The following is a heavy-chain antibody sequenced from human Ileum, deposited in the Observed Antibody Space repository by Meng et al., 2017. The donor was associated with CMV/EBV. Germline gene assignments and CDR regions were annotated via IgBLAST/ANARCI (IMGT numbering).Heavy chain of an antibody. CDR2: SSDSGTGS. J-gene: IGHJ4*02. V-gene: IGHV3-23*01. D-gene: IGHD2-21*01. CDR3: TKSDCGGAGCKLLDH. Sequence: GESLKISCAVSGFSFNNFAMSWVRQAPGKRLEWVSASSDSGTGSSYANSVKGRFSISRDSSKNTLYLQMNSLPAEDTAIYYCTKSDCGGAGCKLLDHWGQGTRVTVAS. CDR1: GFSFNNFA.